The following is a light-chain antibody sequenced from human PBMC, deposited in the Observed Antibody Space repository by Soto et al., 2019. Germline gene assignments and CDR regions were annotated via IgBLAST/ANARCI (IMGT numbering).Light chain of an antibody. J-gene: IGKJ4*01. CDR2: AAS. Sequence: DIQMTQSPSSLSASVGDRVTITCRASQGISSNLAWYQQQPGKVPKLLIYAASTLQSGAPSRFSGSGSGTDFTLTISSLQPEDVATYYCQNYNSAPLTFGGGTKVEIK. V-gene: IGKV1-27*01. CDR1: QGISSN. CDR3: QNYNSAPLT.